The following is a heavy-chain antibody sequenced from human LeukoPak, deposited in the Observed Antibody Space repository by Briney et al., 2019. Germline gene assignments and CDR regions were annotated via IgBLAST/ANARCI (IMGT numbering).Heavy chain of an antibody. Sequence: ASVKVSCKASGYTFTGYYMHWVRQAPGQGLEWMGWINPNSGGTNYAQKFQGRVTITTDESTSTAYMELSSLRSEDTAVYYCARGFDYGDYGLDYWGQGALVTVSS. CDR2: INPNSGGT. D-gene: IGHD4-17*01. V-gene: IGHV1-2*02. CDR3: ARGFDYGDYGLDY. J-gene: IGHJ4*02. CDR1: GYTFTGYY.